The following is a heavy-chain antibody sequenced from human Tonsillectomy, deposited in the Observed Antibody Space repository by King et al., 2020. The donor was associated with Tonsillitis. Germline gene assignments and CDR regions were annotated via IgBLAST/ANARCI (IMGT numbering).Heavy chain of an antibody. D-gene: IGHD6-13*01. CDR3: ARGQSYSSSWYPFDY. Sequence: VQLVESGGGLVQPGGSLRLSCAASGFTFSSYAMSWVRQAPGKGLEWVSGISRSGGSTYYADSVKGRFTISRDNSKNTPYLQMNSLRAEDTAGYYCARGQSYSSSWYPFDYWGQGTLVTVSS. CDR1: GFTFSSYA. V-gene: IGHV3-23*04. CDR2: ISRSGGST. J-gene: IGHJ4*02.